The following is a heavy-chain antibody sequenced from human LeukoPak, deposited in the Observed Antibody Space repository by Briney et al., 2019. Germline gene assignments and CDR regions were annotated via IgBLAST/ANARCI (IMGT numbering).Heavy chain of an antibody. Sequence: SETLSLTCAVSGGSISSNSYYWSWIRQPPGKGLEWIGEINHSGSTNYNPSLKSRVTISVDTSKNQFSLRLNSVTAVDTAVYYCARKPDSRNWFDPWGQGTLVIVSS. V-gene: IGHV4-39*07. CDR1: GGSISSNSYY. CDR2: INHSGST. CDR3: ARKPDSRNWFDP. D-gene: IGHD1-14*01. J-gene: IGHJ5*02.